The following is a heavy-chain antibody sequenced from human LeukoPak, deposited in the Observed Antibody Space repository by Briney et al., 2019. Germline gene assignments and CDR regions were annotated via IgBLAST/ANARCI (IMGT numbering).Heavy chain of an antibody. D-gene: IGHD6-13*01. CDR3: ASRPRDAAALDY. Sequence: GGSLRLSCAASGFTFDDYAMHWVRQAPGQGLDWVSVIYSDDSTYYADSVKGRFTISRDNSKNTLNLQMNSLRAEDTAVYYCASRPRDAAALDYWGQGTLVTVSS. CDR1: GFTFDDYA. CDR2: IYSDDST. V-gene: IGHV3-53*01. J-gene: IGHJ4*02.